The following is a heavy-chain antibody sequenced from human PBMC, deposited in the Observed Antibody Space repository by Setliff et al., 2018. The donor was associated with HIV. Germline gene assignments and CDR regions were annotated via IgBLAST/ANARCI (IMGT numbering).Heavy chain of an antibody. CDR3: VRDITTCWDV. CDR2: IDGDGSGT. J-gene: IGHJ6*02. V-gene: IGHV3-74*01. Sequence: GGSLRLSCAASGFTFRNYWMHWVRQAPGKGLVWVSSIDGDGSGTSYADSVQGRFTISRDNAKNTLYLQMNSLRAEDTAVYYCVRDITTCWDVWGQGTTVTVSS. CDR1: GFTFRNYW. D-gene: IGHD4-4*01.